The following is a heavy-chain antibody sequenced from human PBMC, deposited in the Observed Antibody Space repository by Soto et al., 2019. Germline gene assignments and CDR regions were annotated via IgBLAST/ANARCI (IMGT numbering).Heavy chain of an antibody. CDR2: TYYRSKWYN. CDR3: ARGRFNAFGI. CDR1: GDSVSSNSVA. Sequence: QVQLQQSGPGLVKPSQTLSLTCAISGDSVSSNSVAWNWIRQSPSRGLEWLGRTYYRSKWYNDYGVTVKGRITINPDTFKTQCYLQLNSVTPEDMAVYYCARGRFNAFGIWGQGTMVTVSS. V-gene: IGHV6-1*01. D-gene: IGHD3-3*01. J-gene: IGHJ3*02.